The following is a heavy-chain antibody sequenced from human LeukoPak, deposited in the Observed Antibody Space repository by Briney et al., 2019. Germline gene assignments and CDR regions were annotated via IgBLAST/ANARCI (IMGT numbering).Heavy chain of an antibody. CDR1: GFTFSSQA. CDR2: ISGSGGST. J-gene: IGHJ4*02. V-gene: IGHV3-23*01. Sequence: GSLRLSCAASGFTFSSQAMSWVRQAPGKGLEWVSVISGSGGSTYYADSVKGRFTISRDSSKNTLYLQMNSLRAEDTAVYYCAKDTVVGTTANLFDYWGQGTLVTVSS. CDR3: AKDTVVGTTANLFDY. D-gene: IGHD4-23*01.